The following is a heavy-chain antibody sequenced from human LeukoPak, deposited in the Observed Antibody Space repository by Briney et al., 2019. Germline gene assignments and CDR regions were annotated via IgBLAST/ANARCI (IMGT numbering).Heavy chain of an antibody. V-gene: IGHV1-8*01. D-gene: IGHD1-26*01. J-gene: IGHJ4*02. Sequence: ASVKVSCKASGYTFTSYDINWVRQATGQGLEWMGWMNPNSGNTGYAQKFQGRVTMTRDTSISTAYMELSRLRSDDTAVYYCARDPSTYSGSSPSDYWGQETLVTVSS. CDR3: ARDPSTYSGSSPSDY. CDR1: GYTFTSYD. CDR2: MNPNSGNT.